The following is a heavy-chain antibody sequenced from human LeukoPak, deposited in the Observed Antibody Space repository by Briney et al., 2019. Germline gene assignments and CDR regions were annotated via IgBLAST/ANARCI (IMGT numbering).Heavy chain of an antibody. V-gene: IGHV1-69*04. CDR2: IIPIFGIA. Sequence: GASVKVSCKASGGTFSSYAISWVRQAPGQGLEWMGRIIPIFGIANYAQKFQGRVTITADKSTSTAYMELSSLGSEDTAVYYCASDSLGATSFDYWGQGTLVTVSS. CDR3: ASDSLGATSFDY. J-gene: IGHJ4*02. D-gene: IGHD1-26*01. CDR1: GGTFSSYA.